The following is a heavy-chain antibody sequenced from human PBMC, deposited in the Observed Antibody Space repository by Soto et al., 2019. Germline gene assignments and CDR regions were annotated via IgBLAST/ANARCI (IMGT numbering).Heavy chain of an antibody. J-gene: IGHJ6*02. V-gene: IGHV3-72*01. CDR2: TRNKANSYTT. CDR1: GFTFSDHY. CDR3: VTDYYGMDV. Sequence: EVQLVESGGGLVQPGGSLRLSCAASGFTFSDHYMDWVRQAPGKGLEWVGRTRNKANSYTTEYAASVKGRFTISRDDSKNSLYLQMNSLKTEDTAVYYCVTDYYGMDVWGQGTTVTVSS.